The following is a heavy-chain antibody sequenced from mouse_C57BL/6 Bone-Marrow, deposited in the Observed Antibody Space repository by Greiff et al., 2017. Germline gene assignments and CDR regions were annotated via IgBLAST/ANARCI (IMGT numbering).Heavy chain of an antibody. J-gene: IGHJ2*01. V-gene: IGHV1-52*01. CDR3: AREGIYDGYYDAFDY. D-gene: IGHD2-3*01. CDR1: GYTFTSYW. Sequence: VQLQQPGAELVMPGSSVKLSCKASGYTFTSYWMHWVKQRPIQGLEWIGNIDPSDSETHYNQKFKDKATLTVDKSSSTAYMQLSSLTSEDSAVYYCAREGIYDGYYDAFDYWGLGTTLPVSS. CDR2: IDPSDSET.